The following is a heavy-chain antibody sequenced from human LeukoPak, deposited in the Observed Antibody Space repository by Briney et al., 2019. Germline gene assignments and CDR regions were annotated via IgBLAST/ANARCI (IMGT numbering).Heavy chain of an antibody. D-gene: IGHD4-23*01. CDR1: GYTFTSYG. Sequence: SVKVSCKASGYTFTSYGISWVRQAPGQGLEWMGWISAYNGNTNYAQKLQGKVTMTTDTSTSTANMELRMLRSDDTAVYFCASLGLYYGGNSGGFDPWGQGTLVTVSS. CDR3: ASLGLYYGGNSGGFDP. V-gene: IGHV1-18*01. J-gene: IGHJ5*02. CDR2: ISAYNGNT.